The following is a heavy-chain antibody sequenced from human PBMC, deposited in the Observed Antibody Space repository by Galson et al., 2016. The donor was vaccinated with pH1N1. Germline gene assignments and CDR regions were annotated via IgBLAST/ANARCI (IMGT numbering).Heavy chain of an antibody. D-gene: IGHD4-17*01. V-gene: IGHV2-70*01. Sequence: PALVKPTQTLTLTCTFSGFSLSSSGMCVSWIRQPPGKALEWLALIDWDDDKYYSTSLKTRLTISQDTSKNQVIRTMTNMDSVDTATHSCARFQHGDYGNSVDYWGQGTLVTVSS. CDR1: GFSLSSSGMC. CDR3: ARFQHGDYGNSVDY. J-gene: IGHJ4*02. CDR2: IDWDDDK.